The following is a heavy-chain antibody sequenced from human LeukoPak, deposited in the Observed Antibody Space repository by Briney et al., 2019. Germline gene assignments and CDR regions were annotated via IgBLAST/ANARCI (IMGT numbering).Heavy chain of an antibody. Sequence: PSETLSLTCTVSGGSISSGDYYWSWIRQPPGKGLEWIGYIYYSGSTYYNPSLKSRVTISVDTSKNQFSLKLSSVTAADTAVYYCARAPERMVRGVIPHYYFDYWGQGTLVTVSS. J-gene: IGHJ4*02. CDR3: ARAPERMVRGVIPHYYFDY. CDR2: IYYSGST. V-gene: IGHV4-30-4*01. D-gene: IGHD3-10*01. CDR1: GGSISSGDYY.